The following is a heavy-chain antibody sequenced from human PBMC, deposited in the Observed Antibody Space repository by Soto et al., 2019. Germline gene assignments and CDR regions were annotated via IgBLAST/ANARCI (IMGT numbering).Heavy chain of an antibody. CDR1: GFTFSSYA. J-gene: IGHJ4*02. Sequence: HPGGSLRLSCAASGFTFSSYAMSWVRQALGKGLEWVSAISGSGGSTYYADSVKGRFTISRDNSKNTLYLQMNSLRAEDTVVYYCAKAKVGANDYYFDYWGQGTLVTVSS. D-gene: IGHD1-26*01. CDR3: AKAKVGANDYYFDY. V-gene: IGHV3-23*01. CDR2: ISGSGGST.